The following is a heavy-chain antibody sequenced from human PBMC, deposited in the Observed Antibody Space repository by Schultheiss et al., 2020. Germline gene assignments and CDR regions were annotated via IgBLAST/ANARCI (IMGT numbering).Heavy chain of an antibody. J-gene: IGHJ4*02. CDR3: ARAIKGY. CDR1: GFTFSNAW. Sequence: GGSLRLSCAASGFTFSNAWMSWVRQAPGKGLEWVGRIKSKTDGGTTDYAEPVKGRFTISRDDSKNTLYLQMNSLRDEDTAVYYCARAIKGYWGQGTLVTVSS. CDR2: IKSKTDGGTT. V-gene: IGHV3-15*01.